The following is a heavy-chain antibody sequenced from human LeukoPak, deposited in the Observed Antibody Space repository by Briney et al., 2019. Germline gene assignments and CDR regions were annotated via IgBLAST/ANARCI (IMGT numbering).Heavy chain of an antibody. CDR3: ARAAITMVRGVIGVLTPDYYYGMDV. D-gene: IGHD3-10*01. CDR2: INPSGGST. V-gene: IGHV1-46*01. J-gene: IGHJ6*02. CDR1: GYTFTSYY. Sequence: ASVTVSCTASGYTFTSYYMHWVRRAPGQGLEWMGIINPSGGSTSYAQKFQGRVTMTRDTSTSTVYMELSSLRSEDTAVYYCARAAITMVRGVIGVLTPDYYYGMDVWGQGTTVTVSS.